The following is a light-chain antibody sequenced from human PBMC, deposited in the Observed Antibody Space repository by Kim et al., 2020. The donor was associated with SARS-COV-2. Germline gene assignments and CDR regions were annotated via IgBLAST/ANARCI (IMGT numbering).Light chain of an antibody. CDR1: QEISSK. CDR2: GAS. CDR3: HQSHSFPYT. Sequence: SASGGDRVTITCRESQEISSKLAWYQQTPGKAPRLLICGASTLQSGVPSRFSGGSSGTDFTLTINSLQPEDFATYFCHQSHSFPYTFGQGTKLEI. V-gene: IGKV1-12*01. J-gene: IGKJ2*01.